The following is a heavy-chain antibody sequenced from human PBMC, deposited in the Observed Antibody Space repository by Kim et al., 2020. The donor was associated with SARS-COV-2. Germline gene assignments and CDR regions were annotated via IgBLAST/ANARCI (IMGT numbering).Heavy chain of an antibody. V-gene: IGHV3-23*01. D-gene: IGHD3-10*01. Sequence: GGSLRLSCAASGFTFSSYAMSWVRQAPGKGLEWVSAISGSGGSTYYADSVKGRFTISRDNSKNTLYLQMNSLRAEDTAVYYCAKRLMVRGVYYYYYGMDVWGQGTTVTVSS. CDR2: ISGSGGST. CDR1: GFTFSSYA. CDR3: AKRLMVRGVYYYYYGMDV. J-gene: IGHJ6*02.